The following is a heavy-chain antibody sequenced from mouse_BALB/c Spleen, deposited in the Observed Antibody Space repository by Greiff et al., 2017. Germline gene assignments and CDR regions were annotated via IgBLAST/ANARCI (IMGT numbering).Heavy chain of an antibody. V-gene: IGHV1S81*02. CDR1: GYTFTSYW. CDR3: ARWSYDCYYLDY. J-gene: IGHJ2*01. CDR2: INPSNGRT. D-gene: IGHD2-3*01. Sequence: QVQLQQPGAELVKPGASVKLSCKASGYTFTSYWMHWVKQRPGQGLEWIGEINPSNGRTNYNEKFKSKATLTVDKSSSTAYLQLSSLTSEDSAVYYCARWSYDCYYLDYWGQGTTLTVSS.